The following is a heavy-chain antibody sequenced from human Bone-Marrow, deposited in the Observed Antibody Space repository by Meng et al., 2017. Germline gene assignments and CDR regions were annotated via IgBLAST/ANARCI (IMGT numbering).Heavy chain of an antibody. Sequence: ASVKVSCKASGYTFTSYYMHWVRQAPGQGLEWMGIINPSGGSTSYAQKFQGRVTMTRDTSTSTVYMGLSSLRSEDPAVYYCARQFIAAALPRGYYGMDVWGQGTTVTVSS. D-gene: IGHD6-13*01. J-gene: IGHJ6*02. V-gene: IGHV1-46*01. CDR1: GYTFTSYY. CDR2: INPSGGST. CDR3: ARQFIAAALPRGYYGMDV.